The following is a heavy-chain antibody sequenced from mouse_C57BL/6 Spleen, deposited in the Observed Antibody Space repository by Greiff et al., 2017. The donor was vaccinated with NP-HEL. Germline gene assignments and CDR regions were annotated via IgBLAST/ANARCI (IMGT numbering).Heavy chain of an antibody. CDR1: GYAFSSSW. CDR3: ARYHYYSNYLYYFDY. D-gene: IGHD2-5*01. Sequence: QVQLQQSGPELVKPGASVKISCKASGYAFSSSWMNWVKQRPGKGLEWIGRIYPGDGDTNYNGKFKGKATLTADKSSSTAYMQLSSLTSEDSAVYFCARYHYYSNYLYYFDYWGQGTTLTVSS. J-gene: IGHJ2*01. V-gene: IGHV1-82*01. CDR2: IYPGDGDT.